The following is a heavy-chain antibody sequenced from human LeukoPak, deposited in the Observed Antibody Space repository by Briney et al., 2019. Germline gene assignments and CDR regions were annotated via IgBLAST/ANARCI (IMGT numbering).Heavy chain of an antibody. V-gene: IGHV3-11*06. D-gene: IGHD3-3*01. J-gene: IGHJ4*02. CDR2: ISSSSSNT. CDR1: GFTFSDYY. Sequence: GGSLRLSCAASGFTFSDYYMNWVRQAPGKGLEWDSYISSSSSNTYYADSVKGRFTISRDNAKNSLYLQMNSLRAEDTAVYYCARVLSPVYWGQGTLVTVSS. CDR3: ARVLSPVY.